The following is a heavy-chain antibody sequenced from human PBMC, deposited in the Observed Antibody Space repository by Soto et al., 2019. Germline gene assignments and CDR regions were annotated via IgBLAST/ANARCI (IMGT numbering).Heavy chain of an antibody. D-gene: IGHD3-16*01. Sequence: SETLSLTCTVSGGSASSGSYYWSWIRQPLGKGLEWIGYIYYSGSTNYNPSLKSRVTISVDTSKNQFSLKLSSVTAADTAVYYCARDLSGGGMDVWGQGTTVTVSS. J-gene: IGHJ6*02. CDR1: GGSASSGSYY. CDR2: IYYSGST. CDR3: ARDLSGGGMDV. V-gene: IGHV4-61*01.